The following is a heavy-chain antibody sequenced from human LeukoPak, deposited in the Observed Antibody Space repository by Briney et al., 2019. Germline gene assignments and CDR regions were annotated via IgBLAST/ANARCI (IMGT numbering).Heavy chain of an antibody. CDR1: GFTFAEYT. CDR2: ISGNGARI. D-gene: IGHD6-19*01. Sequence: GGSLRLSCAASGFTFAEYTMHWVHQAPGKGLEWVSLISGNGARIHYGDSVKGRFTISRDNSKNSLYLQMNSLRTEDTALYYCVKDLVAASENVRGWYPMDYWGQGTLVTVSS. J-gene: IGHJ4*02. V-gene: IGHV3-43*01. CDR3: VKDLVAASENVRGWYPMDY.